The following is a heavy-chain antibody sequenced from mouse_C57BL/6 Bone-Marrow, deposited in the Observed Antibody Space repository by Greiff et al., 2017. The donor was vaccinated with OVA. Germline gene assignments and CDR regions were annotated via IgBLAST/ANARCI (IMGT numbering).Heavy chain of an antibody. Sequence: QVQLQQPGAELVKPGASVKMSCKASGYTFTSYWITWVKQRPGQGLEWIGDIYPGSGSTNYNEKFKSKATLTVDTSSSTAYMQLSSLTSEDSAVYYCARHYYGSSPYFDYWGQGTTLTVSP. CDR2: IYPGSGST. J-gene: IGHJ2*01. D-gene: IGHD1-1*01. V-gene: IGHV1-55*01. CDR1: GYTFTSYW. CDR3: ARHYYGSSPYFDY.